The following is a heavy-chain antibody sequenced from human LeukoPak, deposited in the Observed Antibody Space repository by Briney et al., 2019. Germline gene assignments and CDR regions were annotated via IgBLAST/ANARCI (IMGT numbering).Heavy chain of an antibody. V-gene: IGHV4-31*03. Sequence: SETLSLTCTVSGDSISSGGYYWSWIRQHPGKGLEWIGYIYYSGSAYYNPSLKSRVTISVDTSKNQFSLKLSSVTAADTAVYYCARAESNWFDPWGQGTLVTVSS. CDR2: IYYSGSA. J-gene: IGHJ5*02. CDR3: ARAESNWFDP. CDR1: GDSISSGGYY.